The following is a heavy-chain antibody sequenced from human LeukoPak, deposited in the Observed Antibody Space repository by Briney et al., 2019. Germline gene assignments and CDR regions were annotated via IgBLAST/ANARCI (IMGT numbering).Heavy chain of an antibody. D-gene: IGHD3-3*01. V-gene: IGHV4-39*01. CDR1: GGSISSSSYY. Sequence: SETLSLTCTVSGGSISSSSYYWGWIRQPPGKGLEWIGSIYYSGSTYYNPSLKSRVTISVDTSKNQFSLKLSSVTAADTAVYYCARHDFWSGYRFDYWGQGTLVTVSS. CDR3: ARHDFWSGYRFDY. J-gene: IGHJ4*02. CDR2: IYYSGST.